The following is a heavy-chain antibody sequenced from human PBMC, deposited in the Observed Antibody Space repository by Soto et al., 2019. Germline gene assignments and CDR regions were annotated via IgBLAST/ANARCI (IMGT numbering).Heavy chain of an antibody. CDR3: AREITYYYDSSGYNWFDP. V-gene: IGHV4-59*01. Sequence: SETLSLTCTVSGGSISSYYWSWIRQPPGKGLEWIGYIYYSGSTNYNPSLKSRVTISVDTSKNQFSLKLSSVTAADTAVYYCAREITYYYDSSGYNWFDPWGQGTLVTVSS. D-gene: IGHD3-22*01. CDR1: GGSISSYY. CDR2: IYYSGST. J-gene: IGHJ5*02.